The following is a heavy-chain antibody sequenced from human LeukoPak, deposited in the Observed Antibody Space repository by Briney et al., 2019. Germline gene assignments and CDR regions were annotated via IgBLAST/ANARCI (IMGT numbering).Heavy chain of an antibody. D-gene: IGHD3-3*01. CDR1: GFTFSNSW. CDR3: ARDSLLPLVVIILYYFDY. J-gene: IGHJ4*02. Sequence: GGSLRLSCAASGFTFSNSWMSWVRQTPEKGLEWVANMSPDGTEKYYVDSVKGRFTISRDNAKNSLYLQMNSLRAEDTAVYYCARDSLLPLVVIILYYFDYWGQGTLVTVSS. CDR2: MSPDGTEK. V-gene: IGHV3-7*01.